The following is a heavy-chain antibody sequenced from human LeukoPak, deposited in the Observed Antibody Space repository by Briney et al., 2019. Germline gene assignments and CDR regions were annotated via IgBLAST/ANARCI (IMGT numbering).Heavy chain of an antibody. Sequence: ASVKVSCKASGGTFSGYAISWVRQAPGQGLEWMGGIIPIFGTANYAQKFQGRVTITTDESTSTAYVELSSLRSEDTAVYYCARVQRVKFPLKYYFDYWGQGTLVTVSS. CDR2: IIPIFGTA. V-gene: IGHV1-69*05. D-gene: IGHD3-10*01. CDR1: GGTFSGYA. CDR3: ARVQRVKFPLKYYFDY. J-gene: IGHJ4*02.